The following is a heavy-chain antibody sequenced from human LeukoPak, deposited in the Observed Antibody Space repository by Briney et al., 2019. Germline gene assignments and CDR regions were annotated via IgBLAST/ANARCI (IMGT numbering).Heavy chain of an antibody. CDR3: AKDQEESGSWFGDDAFDI. CDR2: ISWNSGSI. D-gene: IGHD3-10*01. V-gene: IGHV3-9*01. Sequence: SLRLSFAASGFSFDDYFLHWVRQVPGKGLEWVSGISWNSGSIGYADSVKGRFTTSRDNAKNSLYLQMNSLRAEDTAVYYCAKDQEESGSWFGDDAFDIWGQWTMVTVSS. J-gene: IGHJ3*02. CDR1: GFSFDDYF.